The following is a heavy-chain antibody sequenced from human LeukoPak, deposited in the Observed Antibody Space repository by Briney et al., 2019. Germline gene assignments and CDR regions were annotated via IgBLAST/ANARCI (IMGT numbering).Heavy chain of an antibody. V-gene: IGHV1-2*02. CDR2: INPISGGT. CDR1: GSTFTGYY. D-gene: IGHD6-13*01. Sequence: ASVKVSCKASGSTFTGYYIHWVRQAPGQGPEWMGWINPISGGTNYVHKFQDRVTMTMDTSIRTAYMELSSLRSDDTAVYYCARGPSDIAAAAVEIYFRLWGQGTVVTVSS. J-gene: IGHJ1*01. CDR3: ARGPSDIAAAAVEIYFRL.